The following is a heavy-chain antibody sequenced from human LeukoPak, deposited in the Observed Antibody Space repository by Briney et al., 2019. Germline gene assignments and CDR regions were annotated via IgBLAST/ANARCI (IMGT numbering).Heavy chain of an antibody. Sequence: SQTLSLTCAISADSVSSNSAAWNWIRQSPSRGLEWLGRTYYRSKWYKDYAVSVKSRITINSDTSKNQFSLQLNSVTPDDTAVYYCARAEIVILPAALDCWGQGTLVTVSS. CDR1: ADSVSSNSAA. D-gene: IGHD2-2*01. J-gene: IGHJ4*02. CDR3: ARAEIVILPAALDC. CDR2: TYYRSKWYK. V-gene: IGHV6-1*01.